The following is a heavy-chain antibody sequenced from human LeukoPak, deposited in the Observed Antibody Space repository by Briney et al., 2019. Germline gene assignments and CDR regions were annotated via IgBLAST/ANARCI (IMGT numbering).Heavy chain of an antibody. V-gene: IGHV4-39*01. CDR3: ARHDPDVAAAGWTEFDY. CDR1: GFTFSSYSMN. J-gene: IGHJ4*02. CDR2: IYYSGTT. Sequence: GSLRLSCAASGFTFSSYSMNWVRQAPGKGLEWIGSIYYSGTTYYNPSLKSRVTISVDTSKKQFSLKLSSVTAADTAVYYCARHDPDVAAAGWTEFDYWGQGTLVTVSS. D-gene: IGHD6-13*01.